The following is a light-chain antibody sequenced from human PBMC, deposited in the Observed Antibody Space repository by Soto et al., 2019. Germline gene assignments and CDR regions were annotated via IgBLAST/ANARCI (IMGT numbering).Light chain of an antibody. CDR2: DVS. CDR3: SLYTSSSTVV. Sequence: QSVLTQPASVSGSPGQSISISCTGSSSDVGGYNYVSWYQHHPGKAPKLMIYDVSNRPSGVSNRFSGSRSGNTASLTISGLQAEDEADYYCSLYTSSSTVVFGGGTKLTVL. CDR1: SSDVGGYNY. V-gene: IGLV2-14*03. J-gene: IGLJ2*01.